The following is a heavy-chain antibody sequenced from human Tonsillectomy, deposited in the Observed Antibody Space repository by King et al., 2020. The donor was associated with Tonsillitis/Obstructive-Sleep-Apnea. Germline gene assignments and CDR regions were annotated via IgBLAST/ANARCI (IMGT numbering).Heavy chain of an antibody. Sequence: VQLQESGPGLVKPSETLSLTCTVSGGSISSYYWSWIRQPPGKGLEWIGYIYYSGSTNYNPSLKSRVTISVDTSKNQFSLKLSSVTAADTAVYYCARHCGGDCYSGLDAFDIWGQGTMVTVSS. D-gene: IGHD2-21*01. CDR3: ARHCGGDCYSGLDAFDI. CDR1: GGSISSYY. V-gene: IGHV4-59*08. J-gene: IGHJ3*02. CDR2: IYYSGST.